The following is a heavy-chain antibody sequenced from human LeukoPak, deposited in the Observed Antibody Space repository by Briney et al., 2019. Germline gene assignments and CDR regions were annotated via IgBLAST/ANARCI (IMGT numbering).Heavy chain of an antibody. CDR1: GGSISSSSYY. CDR2: IYYSGST. J-gene: IGHJ4*02. Sequence: SETLSLTCTVSGGSISSSSYYWGWIRQPPGTGLEWIASIYYSGSTNYNPSLKSRVTISVDTSKNQFSLKLSSVTAADTAVYYCARARGRILTGYWARVNYFDYWGQGTLVTVSS. CDR3: ARARGRILTGYWARVNYFDY. D-gene: IGHD3-9*01. V-gene: IGHV4-39*07.